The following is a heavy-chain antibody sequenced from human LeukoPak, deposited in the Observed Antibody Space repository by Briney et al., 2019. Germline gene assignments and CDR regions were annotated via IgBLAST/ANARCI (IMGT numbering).Heavy chain of an antibody. CDR3: ARDGYGSGWYLPRWRY. J-gene: IGHJ4*02. CDR2: IYYSGST. D-gene: IGHD6-19*01. Sequence: SETLSLTCTVSGGSISSSSYYWGWIRQPPGKGLEWIGSIYYSGSTYYNPSLKSRVTISVDTSKNQFSLKLSSVTAADTAVYYCARDGYGSGWYLPRWRYWGQGTLVTVSS. V-gene: IGHV4-39*07. CDR1: GGSISSSSYY.